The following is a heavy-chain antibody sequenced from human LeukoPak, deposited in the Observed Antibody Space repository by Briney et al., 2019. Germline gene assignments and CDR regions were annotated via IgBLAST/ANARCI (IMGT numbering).Heavy chain of an antibody. CDR2: INPSGGSA. D-gene: IGHD2-2*01. CDR1: GYTFTNYF. V-gene: IGHV1-46*01. J-gene: IGHJ4*02. CDR3: ARDGTSTDDY. Sequence: GASVKVSCKASGYTFTNYFMHWVRQAPGQGRVWMGIINPSGGSASYAQKFQGRFTVTTDSSTSTAYMELRNLRSDDTAVYYCARDGTSTDDYWGQGTLVTVSS.